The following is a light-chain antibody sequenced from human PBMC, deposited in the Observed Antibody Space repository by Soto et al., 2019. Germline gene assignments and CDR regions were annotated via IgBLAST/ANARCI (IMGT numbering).Light chain of an antibody. Sequence: QSVLTQPASVSGSLGRSITISCTGASSDVGGYNYVAWYQQHPGKATKLMIFEVTNRPSGVSDRFSGSKFGNTASLTISGLQAEDEADYYCSSYTTSSTLVFGGGTKVTVL. CDR2: EVT. CDR1: SSDVGGYNY. V-gene: IGLV2-14*01. CDR3: SSYTTSSTLV. J-gene: IGLJ3*02.